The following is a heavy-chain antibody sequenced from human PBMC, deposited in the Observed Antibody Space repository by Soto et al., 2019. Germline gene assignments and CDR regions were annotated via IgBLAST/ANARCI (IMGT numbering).Heavy chain of an antibody. D-gene: IGHD3-22*01. Sequence: SVKVSCKXSGFTFTSSAVQWVRQARGQRLEWIGWIDVGSGNTNYAQKFQERVTITRDMSTSTAYMELSSLRSEDTAVYYCAAVPYYYDSSGYLYWGQGTLVTVSS. J-gene: IGHJ4*02. CDR1: GFTFTSSA. CDR2: IDVGSGNT. V-gene: IGHV1-58*01. CDR3: AAVPYYYDSSGYLY.